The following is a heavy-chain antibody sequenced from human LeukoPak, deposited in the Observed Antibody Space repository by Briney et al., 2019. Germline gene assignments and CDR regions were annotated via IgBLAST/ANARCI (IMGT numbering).Heavy chain of an antibody. Sequence: GESLKISCKGSGYSFTSYWIGWVRQMPGKGLEWMGIIYPGDSDTRYSPSFQGQVTISADKSISTAYLQWSSPKASDTAMYYCARGYCSGGSCYYYGMDVWGQGTTVTVSS. V-gene: IGHV5-51*01. J-gene: IGHJ6*02. CDR1: GYSFTSYW. D-gene: IGHD2-15*01. CDR3: ARGYCSGGSCYYYGMDV. CDR2: IYPGDSDT.